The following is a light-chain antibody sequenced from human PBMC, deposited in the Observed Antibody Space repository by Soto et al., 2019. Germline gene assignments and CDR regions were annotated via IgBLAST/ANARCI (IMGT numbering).Light chain of an antibody. CDR1: QDISHF. CDR2: DAT. Sequence: DIQRTQSPSSLSASVGDRVTITCQASQDISHFLNWYQHIPGKPPKLLIYDATNLEAGVPSRFSGTGSGTHFSFTISGLQPEDIGTYYCQQYDNLPAFGGGTKVDIK. V-gene: IGKV1-33*01. J-gene: IGKJ4*01. CDR3: QQYDNLPA.